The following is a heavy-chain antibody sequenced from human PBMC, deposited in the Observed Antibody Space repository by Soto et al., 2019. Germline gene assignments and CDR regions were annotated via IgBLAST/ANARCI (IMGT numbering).Heavy chain of an antibody. Sequence: QVQLQESGPGLVNPSGTLSLTCAVSGGSISRSNWWTWVRQPPGKGLERIWAIYPGGSTNHNPSLKWRLTMSLDRSTNQFSVNLTSVTAADTAVYYCASEEDWGQGTMVTVSS. CDR3: ASEED. CDR1: GGSISRSNW. CDR2: IYPGGST. V-gene: IGHV4-4*02. J-gene: IGHJ4*02.